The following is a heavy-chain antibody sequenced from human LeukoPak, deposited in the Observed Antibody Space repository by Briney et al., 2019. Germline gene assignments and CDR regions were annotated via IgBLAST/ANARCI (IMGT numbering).Heavy chain of an antibody. J-gene: IGHJ4*02. CDR1: GFTDNTNH. V-gene: IGHV3-66*01. Sequence: PGGSLRLSCAASGFTDNTNHMSWVRQAPGKGLEWVSIINNGDTTYYADSVKGRFTISRNDSNNTLYLQVNSLKVEDTAAYYCTRATAWSRWDYWGPGTLVTVSS. D-gene: IGHD1-1*01. CDR3: TRATAWSRWDY. CDR2: INNGDTT.